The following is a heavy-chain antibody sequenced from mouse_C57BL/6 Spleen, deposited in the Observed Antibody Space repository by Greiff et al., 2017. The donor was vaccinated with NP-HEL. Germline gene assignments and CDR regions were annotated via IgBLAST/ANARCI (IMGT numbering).Heavy chain of an antibody. D-gene: IGHD2-4*01. V-gene: IGHV3-6*01. CDR2: ISYDGSN. Sequence: EVKLMESGPGLVKPSQSLSLTCSVTGYSITSGYYWNWIRQFPGNKLEWMGYISYDGSNNYNPSLKNRISITRDTSKNQFFLKLNSVTTEDTATYYCARDPGDYIFAYWGQGTLVTVSA. CDR3: ARDPGDYIFAY. CDR1: GYSITSGYY. J-gene: IGHJ3*01.